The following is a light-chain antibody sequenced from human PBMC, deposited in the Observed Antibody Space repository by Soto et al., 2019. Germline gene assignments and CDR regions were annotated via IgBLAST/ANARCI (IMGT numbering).Light chain of an antibody. CDR1: QSVRSGY. Sequence: EKLMSQSPATLSVSPGARATLSCRASQSVRSGYLAWYQQKPGQTPRLLIYGVASRATGIPDRFRGSGSGTDFTLTISRLEPEDFAVYYCHQYDISPWTFGQGTKV. J-gene: IGKJ1*01. CDR3: HQYDISPWT. CDR2: GVA. V-gene: IGKV3-20*01.